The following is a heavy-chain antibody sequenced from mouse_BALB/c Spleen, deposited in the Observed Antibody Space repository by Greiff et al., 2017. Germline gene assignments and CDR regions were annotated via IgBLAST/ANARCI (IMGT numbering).Heavy chain of an antibody. V-gene: IGHV2-9*02. D-gene: IGHD2-4*01. CDR3: ARGPYMISNAMDY. Sequence: LVESGPGLVAPSQSLSIPFPVSGFSLTASGLPWVRQPPGKGLEWPGVIWAGGSTNYNSALMSRLSISKDNSKSQVFLKMNSLQTDDTAMYYCARGPYMISNAMDYWGQGTSVTVSS. J-gene: IGHJ4*01. CDR1: GFSLTASG. CDR2: IWAGGST.